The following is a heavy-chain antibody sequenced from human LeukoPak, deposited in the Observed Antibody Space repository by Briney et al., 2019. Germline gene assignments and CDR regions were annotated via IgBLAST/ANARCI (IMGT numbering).Heavy chain of an antibody. J-gene: IGHJ4*02. CDR3: AGQKAVFGRYYYAF. V-gene: IGHV4-59*08. Sequence: SETLSLTCTVSGDSISRYYCSWILQPPAKGLEWIAYIYHSGSANYHPSLKSRVTISVDTSKNQLSLKVSSVTAADTAVYYCAGQKAVFGRYYYAFWGQGTLVAVSS. CDR1: GDSISRYY. CDR2: IYHSGSA. D-gene: IGHD1-14*01.